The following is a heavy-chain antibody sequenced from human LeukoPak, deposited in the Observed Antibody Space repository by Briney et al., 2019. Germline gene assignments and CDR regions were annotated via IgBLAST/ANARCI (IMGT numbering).Heavy chain of an antibody. V-gene: IGHV1-46*01. CDR3: ARVHRSEGIAAAGTGAFDI. D-gene: IGHD6-13*01. CDR1: GYTFTSYY. CDR2: INPSGGST. Sequence: ASVKVSCKASGYTFTSYYMHWVRQAPGQGLEWRGIINPSGGSTSYAQKFQGRVTMTRDTSTSTVYMELSSLRSEDTAVYYCARVHRSEGIAAAGTGAFDIWGQGTMVTVSS. J-gene: IGHJ3*02.